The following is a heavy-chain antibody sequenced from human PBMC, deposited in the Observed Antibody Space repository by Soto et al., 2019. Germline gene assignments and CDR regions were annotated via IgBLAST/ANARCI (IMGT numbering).Heavy chain of an antibody. CDR3: ARDRLDYPTTGYYYGMDV. CDR1: GGSISSGDYY. Sequence: QVQLQESGPGLVKPSQTLSLTCTVSGGSISSGDYYWSWIRQPPGKGLEWIGYIYYSGSTYYNPSLNSRVTISVDTSKNQFSLKLSSVTAADTAVYYCARDRLDYPTTGYYYGMDVWGQGTTVTVSS. V-gene: IGHV4-30-4*01. J-gene: IGHJ6*02. D-gene: IGHD4-17*01. CDR2: IYYSGST.